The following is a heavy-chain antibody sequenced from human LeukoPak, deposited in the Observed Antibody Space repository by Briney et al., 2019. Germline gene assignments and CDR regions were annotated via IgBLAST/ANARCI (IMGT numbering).Heavy chain of an antibody. CDR2: IGGRGDGI. J-gene: IGHJ4*02. D-gene: IGHD2-15*01. V-gene: IGHV3-48*01. CDR3: AREIPGRIAADC. CDR1: GFTFSDYS. Sequence: GGSLRLSCAASGFTFSDYSMNWVRQAPGKGLEWISYIGGRGDGILYADSVKGRFIVSRDNAKNSLFLQMNRLRGEDTAIYFCAREIPGRIAADCWGQGTLVTVSS.